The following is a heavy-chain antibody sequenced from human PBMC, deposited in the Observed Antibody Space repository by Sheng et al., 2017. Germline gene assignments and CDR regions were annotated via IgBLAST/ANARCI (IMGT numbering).Heavy chain of an antibody. J-gene: IGHJ4*02. CDR3: AREAHYYDSSGLYY. Sequence: QVQLVQSGAEVKKPGSSVKVSCKASGGTFSSYAISWVRQAPGQGLEWMGGIIPILGIANYAQKFQGRVTITADKSTSTAYMELSSLRSEDTAVYYCAREAHYYDSSGLYYWGQGTLVTVSS. D-gene: IGHD3-22*01. CDR1: GGTFSSYA. CDR2: IIPILGIA. V-gene: IGHV1-69*04.